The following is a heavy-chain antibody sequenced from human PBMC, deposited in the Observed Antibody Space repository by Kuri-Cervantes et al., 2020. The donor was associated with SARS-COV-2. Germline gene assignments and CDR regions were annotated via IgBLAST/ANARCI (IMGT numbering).Heavy chain of an antibody. D-gene: IGHD5-24*01. CDR3: ARSGPGAISREDGALDI. V-gene: IGHV1-45*01. Sequence: SVKVSCKASGDTFTYRFLHWVRQAPGQAPEWMGWITPFNGNTKYAQKFQDRVTITRDRSMNTAYMELNSLRSEDTAMYYCARSGPGAISREDGALDIWGHGTMVTVSS. J-gene: IGHJ3*02. CDR1: GDTFTYRF. CDR2: ITPFNGNT.